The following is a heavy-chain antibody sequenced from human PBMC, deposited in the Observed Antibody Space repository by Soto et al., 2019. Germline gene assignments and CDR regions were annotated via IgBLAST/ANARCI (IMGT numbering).Heavy chain of an antibody. V-gene: IGHV1-18*01. CDR2: ISAYNGNT. Sequence: ASVKVSCKASGCTFTSYGISWVRQAPGQGLEWMGWISAYNGNTNYAQKLQGRVTMTTDTSTSTAYMELRSLRSDDTAVYYCERDNYHFWSGATFDYWGQGTLVNVSA. CDR1: GCTFTSYG. J-gene: IGHJ4*02. D-gene: IGHD3-3*01. CDR3: ERDNYHFWSGATFDY.